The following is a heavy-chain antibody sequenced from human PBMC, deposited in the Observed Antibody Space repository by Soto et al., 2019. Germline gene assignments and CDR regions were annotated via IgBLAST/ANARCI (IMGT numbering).Heavy chain of an antibody. V-gene: IGHV1-3*01. CDR2: INAGNGNT. CDR1: GYTFTSYA. D-gene: IGHD6-13*01. Sequence: ASVKVSCKASGYTFTSYAMHLVRQAPGQRLEWMGWINAGNGNTKYSQKFQGRVTITRDTSASTAYMELSSLRSEDTAVYYCARVKLYSSSSNWFDPWXQGTLVTVSS. CDR3: ARVKLYSSSSNWFDP. J-gene: IGHJ5*02.